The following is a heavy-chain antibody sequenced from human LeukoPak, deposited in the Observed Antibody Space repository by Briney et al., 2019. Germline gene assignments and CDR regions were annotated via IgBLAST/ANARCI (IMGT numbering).Heavy chain of an antibody. D-gene: IGHD6-13*01. Sequence: ASLRVSCKASGYTFTSSDINWVRQATGQGLEWVGWMNPNSGDAGYAQKFQGRVIMTRDNSISTAYMELSSLRSEDTAVYYCARGVVSSSWYLELYYYYGMDVWGQGTTVTVSS. V-gene: IGHV1-8*01. CDR2: MNPNSGDA. CDR1: GYTFTSSD. J-gene: IGHJ6*02. CDR3: ARGVVSSSWYLELYYYYGMDV.